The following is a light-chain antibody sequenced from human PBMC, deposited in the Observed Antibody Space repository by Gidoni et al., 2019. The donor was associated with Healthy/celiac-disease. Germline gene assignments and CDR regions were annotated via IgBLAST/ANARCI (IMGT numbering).Light chain of an antibody. J-gene: IGKJ1*01. V-gene: IGKV3-15*01. CDR3: QQYNNWPRT. CDR1: QSGSSN. Sequence: EIVMTQPPATLSVSPGERATLSCRARQSGSSNLAWYQQKPGQAPRLLIYGASTRATGIPARFSGSGSGTEFTLTISSLQSEDFAVYYCQQYNNWPRTFGQGTKVEIK. CDR2: GAS.